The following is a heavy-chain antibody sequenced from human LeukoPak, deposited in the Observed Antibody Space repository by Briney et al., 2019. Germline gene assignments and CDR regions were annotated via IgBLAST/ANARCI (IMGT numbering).Heavy chain of an antibody. J-gene: IGHJ4*02. Sequence: ASVKVSCKASGYTFTSYYMHWVRQAPGQGLEWMGIINPSGGSTSYAQKFQGRVTMTRDTSTSTVYMELSSLRSEETAVYYCAREIVVVPAAIRYYFDYWGQGTLVTVSS. CDR3: AREIVVVPAAIRYYFDY. CDR2: INPSGGST. D-gene: IGHD2-2*01. V-gene: IGHV1-46*01. CDR1: GYTFTSYY.